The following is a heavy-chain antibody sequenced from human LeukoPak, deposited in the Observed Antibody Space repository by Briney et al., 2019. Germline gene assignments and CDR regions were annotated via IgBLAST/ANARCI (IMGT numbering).Heavy chain of an antibody. D-gene: IGHD3-22*01. V-gene: IGHV3-53*01. CDR2: IYSTRTT. Sequence: PGGSLRLSCAATGFTVSSNYMNWVRQAPGKGLEWVSVIYSTRTTYYADSVKGRFTISRDNSKNTVYLQMNSLRADDTAVYYCARDLGGYYYDSSGTMGYWGQGTLVTVSS. J-gene: IGHJ4*02. CDR3: ARDLGGYYYDSSGTMGY. CDR1: GFTVSSNY.